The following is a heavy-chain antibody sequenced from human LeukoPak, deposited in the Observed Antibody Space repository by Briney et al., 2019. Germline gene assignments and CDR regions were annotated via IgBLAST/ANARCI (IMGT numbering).Heavy chain of an antibody. V-gene: IGHV3-30*02. D-gene: IGHD3-3*01. Sequence: PGGSLRLSCAASGFTLSSYGMHWVGQAPGKGLEGGAFIRYDGSNKYYADSVKGRFTISRDNSKNTLYLQMNSLRAEDTAVYYCAKLDYDFWSGYYTYDAFDIWGQGTMVTVSS. CDR3: AKLDYDFWSGYYTYDAFDI. CDR2: IRYDGSNK. J-gene: IGHJ3*02. CDR1: GFTLSSYG.